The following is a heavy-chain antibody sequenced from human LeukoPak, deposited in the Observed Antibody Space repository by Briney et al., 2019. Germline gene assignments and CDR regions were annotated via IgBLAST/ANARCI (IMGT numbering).Heavy chain of an antibody. Sequence: GGSLRLSCTASGFTFGDYAMSWVRQAPGKGLEWVSAISGSGGSTYYADSVKGRFTISRDNSKNTLYLQMNSLRAEDTAVYYCAKGGKQLAFDPWGQGTLVTVSS. V-gene: IGHV3-23*01. J-gene: IGHJ5*02. CDR2: ISGSGGST. CDR1: GFTFGDYA. CDR3: AKGGKQLAFDP. D-gene: IGHD6-13*01.